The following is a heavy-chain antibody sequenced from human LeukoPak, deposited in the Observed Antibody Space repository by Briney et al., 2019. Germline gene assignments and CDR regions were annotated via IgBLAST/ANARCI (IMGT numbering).Heavy chain of an antibody. CDR1: GYTFLSYG. V-gene: IGHV1-18*01. J-gene: IGHJ3*02. CDR2: ISAYDGDT. Sequence: ASVKVSCKASGYTFLSYGISYVRQAPGQGLEWMGWISAYDGDTNYAAKLRGRVTMTTDTSTSTAYMELRSLRSDDTAVYYCARDWDYDDNSDVFDIWGQGTMVTVSS. CDR3: ARDWDYDDNSDVFDI. D-gene: IGHD3-22*01.